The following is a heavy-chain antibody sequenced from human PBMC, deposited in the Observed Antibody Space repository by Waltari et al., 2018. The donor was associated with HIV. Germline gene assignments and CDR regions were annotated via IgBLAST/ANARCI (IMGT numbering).Heavy chain of an antibody. J-gene: IGHJ6*04. D-gene: IGHD6-19*01. V-gene: IGHV3-48*03. Sequence: EVQLVESGGGLVQPGGSLRLSCAASGFTFSNFEVNWVRQAPGKGLEWISYISSTGSLMHHADSVKGRFTISRDNGKNSVYLQMNSLRVDDTAVYYCARDWQPAPHPQWLVSLGYLDVWGKGTTVTVSS. CDR2: ISSTGSLM. CDR1: GFTFSNFE. CDR3: ARDWQPAPHPQWLVSLGYLDV.